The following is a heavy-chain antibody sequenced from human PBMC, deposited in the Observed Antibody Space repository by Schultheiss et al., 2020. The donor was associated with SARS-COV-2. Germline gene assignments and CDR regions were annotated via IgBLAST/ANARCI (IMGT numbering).Heavy chain of an antibody. D-gene: IGHD4-17*01. J-gene: IGHJ2*01. V-gene: IGHV4-59*01. CDR1: GGSISSYY. Sequence: SETLSLTCTVSGGSISSYYWSWIRQPPGKGLEWIGSIYYSGSTNYNPSLKSRVTISVDTSKNQFSLKLSSVTAADTAVYYCARGIGDYGSEYFDLWGRGTLVTVSS. CDR3: ARGIGDYGSEYFDL. CDR2: IYYSGST.